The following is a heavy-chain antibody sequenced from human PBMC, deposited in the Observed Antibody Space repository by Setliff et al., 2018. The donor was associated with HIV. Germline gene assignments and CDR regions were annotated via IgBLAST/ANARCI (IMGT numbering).Heavy chain of an antibody. CDR1: GFTFNTYA. D-gene: IGHD2-2*01. J-gene: IGHJ4*02. V-gene: IGHV3-30*01. CDR2: ISDDGSNT. Sequence: AGGSLRLSCAASGFTFNTYAMHWVRQAPGKGLEWVAVISDDGSNTYYADSVKGRFTISRDNSKNTLYLQMNSLRAEDTAVYYCARGYCNSSNCYAIDYWGQGTLVTVSS. CDR3: ARGYCNSSNCYAIDY.